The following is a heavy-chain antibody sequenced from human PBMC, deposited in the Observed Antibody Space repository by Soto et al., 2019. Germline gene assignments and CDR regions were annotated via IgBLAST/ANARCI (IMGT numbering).Heavy chain of an antibody. V-gene: IGHV3-48*02. D-gene: IGHD5-12*01. J-gene: IGHJ1*01. CDR3: VRDRGYTGYDLEH. CDR2: INSGSSTI. CDR1: EFTFRSYA. Sequence: EVQLVESGGGLVQPGGSLRLSCAASEFTFRSYAMNWVRQAPGKGLEWVSYINSGSSTIYYADSAKGRFSISRDNAKNSLYLQMNSLRDEDTAVYFCVRDRGYTGYDLEHWGQGALVTVSS.